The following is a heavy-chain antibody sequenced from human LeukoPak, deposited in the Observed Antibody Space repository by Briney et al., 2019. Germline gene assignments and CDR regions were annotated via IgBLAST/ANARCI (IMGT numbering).Heavy chain of an antibody. CDR3: AREDRCSGGSCYWYFDL. J-gene: IGHJ2*01. V-gene: IGHV1-24*01. D-gene: IGHD2-15*01. CDR1: GYTLTELS. CDR2: FDPEDGET. Sequence: ASVKVSCKVSGYTLTELSMHWVRQAPGKGLEWMGGFDPEDGETIYAQKFQGRVTMTEDTSTDTAYMELSSLRSEDTAVYYCAREDRCSGGSCYWYFDLWGRGTLVTVSS.